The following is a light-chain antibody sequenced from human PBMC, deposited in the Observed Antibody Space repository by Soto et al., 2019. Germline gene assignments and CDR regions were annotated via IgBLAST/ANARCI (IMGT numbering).Light chain of an antibody. V-gene: IGLV2-8*01. CDR1: SSDFGGYNY. CDR2: EVS. Sequence: QSALTQPPSASGSPGQSVTISCTGTSSDFGGYNYVSWYQQHPGKAPKLMIYEVSKRPSGVPDRFSGSKSGNTASLTVSGLQAEDEADYYCSTYAGSNNVVFGGGTKVTVL. CDR3: STYAGSNNVV. J-gene: IGLJ2*01.